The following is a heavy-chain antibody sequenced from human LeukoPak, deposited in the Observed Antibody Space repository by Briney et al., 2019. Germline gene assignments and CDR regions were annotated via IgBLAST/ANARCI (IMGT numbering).Heavy chain of an antibody. CDR1: GYTFTSYG. CDR2: ISAYNGNT. V-gene: IGHV1-18*01. CDR3: ARDGPFIVVVVAANGYYYGMDV. D-gene: IGHD2-15*01. Sequence: ASVKVSCKASGYTFTSYGISWVRQAPGQGLEWVGWISAYNGNTNYAQKLQGIVTIITDTSTSTAYMEVMRLRSDDTDVYYCARDGPFIVVVVAANGYYYGMDVWGQGTTVTVSS. J-gene: IGHJ6*02.